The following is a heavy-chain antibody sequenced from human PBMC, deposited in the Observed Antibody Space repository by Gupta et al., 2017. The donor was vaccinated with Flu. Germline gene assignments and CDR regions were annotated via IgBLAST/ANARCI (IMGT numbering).Heavy chain of an antibody. Sequence: QVQLQESGPGLVKPSETLSLTCAVSGYSISSGYYWGWIRQPPGKGLEWIGSIYHSGSTYYNPSLKSRVTISVDTSKNQFSLKLSSVTAAETAVYYCASISDIVVVPAAMPQIFDYWGQGTLVTVSS. CDR2: IYHSGST. V-gene: IGHV4-38-2*01. CDR1: GYSISSGYY. J-gene: IGHJ4*02. CDR3: ASISDIVVVPAAMPQIFDY. D-gene: IGHD2-2*01.